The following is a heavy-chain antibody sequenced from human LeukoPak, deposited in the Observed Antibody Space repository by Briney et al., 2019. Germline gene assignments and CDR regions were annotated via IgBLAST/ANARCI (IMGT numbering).Heavy chain of an antibody. CDR1: GFYFSSNW. CDR2: IKGDGIST. V-gene: IGHV3-74*01. D-gene: IGHD3-3*01. J-gene: IGHJ4*02. Sequence: GGSLRLSCAASGFYFSSNWMHWVRDAPGQGLVWASRIKGDGISTNYADSVKGRFTISRDIAKNTLYLQMNSLRAEDTGVYYCAKDHYWSIDYWGRGTLVTVSS. CDR3: AKDHYWSIDY.